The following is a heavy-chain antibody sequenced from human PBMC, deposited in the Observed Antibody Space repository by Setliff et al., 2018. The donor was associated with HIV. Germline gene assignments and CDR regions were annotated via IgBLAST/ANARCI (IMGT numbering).Heavy chain of an antibody. Sequence: PGGSLRLSCAASGFSFSNSAMHWVRQASGKGLEWIADIAYSGTTMYTNYNPSLESRVTVSEDTSRHQFSLKLTSVTADDTAMYYCAREDRIAPATRNYYYFGMDVWGQGTTVTVSS. D-gene: IGHD6-13*01. CDR3: AREDRIAPATRNYYYFGMDV. V-gene: IGHV4-4*02. CDR1: GFSFSNSA. J-gene: IGHJ6*02. CDR2: IAYSGTT.